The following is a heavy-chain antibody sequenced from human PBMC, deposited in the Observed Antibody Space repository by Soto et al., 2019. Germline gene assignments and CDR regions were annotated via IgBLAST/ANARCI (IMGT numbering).Heavy chain of an antibody. J-gene: IGHJ4*02. D-gene: IGHD4-17*01. CDR1: GFSLSTSGVG. Sequence: QITLKESGPTLVKPTQTLTLTCTFSGFSLSTSGVGVGWIRQPPGKALEWLALIYWDDDKRYSPSLKSRLTITKDTSKNQVVLIMTNMDPVDTATYFCAHRPRYGDYDDWGQGTLVTVSS. CDR3: AHRPRYGDYDD. V-gene: IGHV2-5*02. CDR2: IYWDDDK.